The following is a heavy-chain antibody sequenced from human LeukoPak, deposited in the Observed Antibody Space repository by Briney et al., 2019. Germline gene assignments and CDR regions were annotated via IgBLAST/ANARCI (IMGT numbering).Heavy chain of an antibody. CDR3: ARDKAVTTELTQYFQH. Sequence: ASVKVSCKASGYTFTSYGISWVRQAPGQGLEWMGWISAYNGNTNYAQKLQGRVTMTTDTSTSTAYMKLRSLRSDDTAVYYCARDKAVTTELTQYFQHWGQGTLVTVSS. J-gene: IGHJ1*01. CDR1: GYTFTSYG. D-gene: IGHD4-11*01. V-gene: IGHV1-18*01. CDR2: ISAYNGNT.